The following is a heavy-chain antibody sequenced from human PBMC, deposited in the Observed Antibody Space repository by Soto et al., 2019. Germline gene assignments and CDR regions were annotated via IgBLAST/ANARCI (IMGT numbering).Heavy chain of an antibody. V-gene: IGHV3-23*01. CDR1: GFTFSSYA. J-gene: IGHJ5*02. D-gene: IGHD3-22*01. Sequence: GGSLRLSCADSGFTFSSYAMSWVRQAPGKGLEWVSAISGSGGSTYYADSVKGRFTISRDNSKNTLYLQMNSLRAEDTAVYYCAKDRYDSSGYYPSEYNWFDPWGQGTLVTVSS. CDR2: ISGSGGST. CDR3: AKDRYDSSGYYPSEYNWFDP.